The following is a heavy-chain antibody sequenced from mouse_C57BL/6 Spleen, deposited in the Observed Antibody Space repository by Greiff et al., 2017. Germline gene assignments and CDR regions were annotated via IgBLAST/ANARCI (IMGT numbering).Heavy chain of an antibody. CDR3: VREYYGSSYVLYWYFDV. Sequence: EVQLVESGGGLVQPKGSLKLSCAASGFTFNTYAMHWVRQAPGKGLEWVARIRSKSSNYATYYADSVKDRFTISRDDSQSMLYLQMNNLKTEDTAMYYCVREYYGSSYVLYWYFDVWGTGTTVTVSS. D-gene: IGHD1-1*01. CDR2: IRSKSSNYAT. J-gene: IGHJ1*03. V-gene: IGHV10-3*01. CDR1: GFTFNTYA.